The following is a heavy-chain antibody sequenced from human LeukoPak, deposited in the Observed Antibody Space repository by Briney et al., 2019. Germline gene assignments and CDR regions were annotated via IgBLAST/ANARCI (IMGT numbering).Heavy chain of an antibody. Sequence: PGGSLRLSCAASGFTFSSYWMSWVRQAPGKGLEWVANIKQDGSEKYYVDSVKGRFTISRDNAKNSLYLQMNSLRAEDTAVYYCAIMRWFGYYYDSSGYSYWGQGTLVTVSS. CDR2: IKQDGSEK. CDR3: AIMRWFGYYYDSSGYSY. V-gene: IGHV3-7*01. J-gene: IGHJ4*02. D-gene: IGHD3-22*01. CDR1: GFTFSSYW.